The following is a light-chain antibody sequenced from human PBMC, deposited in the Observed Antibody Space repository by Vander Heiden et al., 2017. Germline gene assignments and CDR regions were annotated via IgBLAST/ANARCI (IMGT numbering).Light chain of an antibody. Sequence: QSALTQPASVSGSPGQSITISCTGTSSDVGGYNYVSWYQQHPGKAPKLMIYDVSNRPSGVSNRFSGSKSGNTASLIISGLQAEDEAHYYCSSYTSSSPYVFGTGTKVTVL. V-gene: IGLV2-14*01. CDR1: SSDVGGYNY. J-gene: IGLJ1*01. CDR2: DVS. CDR3: SSYTSSSPYV.